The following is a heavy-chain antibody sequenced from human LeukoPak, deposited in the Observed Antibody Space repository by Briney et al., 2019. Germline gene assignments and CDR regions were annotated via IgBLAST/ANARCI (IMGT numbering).Heavy chain of an antibody. V-gene: IGHV4-61*02. CDR2: IYTSGST. J-gene: IGHJ6*03. CDR1: GGSISSGSYY. CDR3: ARESSSSWSYYYYYYMDV. Sequence: SETPSLTCTVSGGSISSGSYYWSWIRQPAGKGLEWIGRIYTSGSTNYNPSLKSRVTISVDTSKNQFSLKLSSVTAADTAVYYCARESSSSWSYYYYYYMDVWGKGTTVTVSS. D-gene: IGHD6-13*01.